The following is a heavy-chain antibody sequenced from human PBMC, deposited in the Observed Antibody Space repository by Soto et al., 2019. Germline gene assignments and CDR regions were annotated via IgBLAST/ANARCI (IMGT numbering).Heavy chain of an antibody. CDR3: ARDVKHYYYISGDYPLFGD. D-gene: IGHD3-22*01. CDR1: GYTFTGYY. CDR2: INPNSGGT. V-gene: IGHV1-2*02. J-gene: IGHJ4*02. Sequence: ASVKVSCKASGYTFTGYYMHWVRQAPGQGLEWMGWINPNSGGTNYAQKFQGRVTMTRDTSISTAYMELSRLRSDDTAVYYCARDVKHYYYISGDYPLFGDWGQGTLVTVSS.